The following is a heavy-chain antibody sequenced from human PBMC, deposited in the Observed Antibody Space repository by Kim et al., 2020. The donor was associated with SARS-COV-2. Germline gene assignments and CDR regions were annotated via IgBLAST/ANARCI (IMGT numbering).Heavy chain of an antibody. Sequence: GGSLRLSCAASGFIFSDHYMDWVRQAPGKGLEWVGRIRSKANRDTTGYAASVRGRFTISRDDSKNSLYLLMNTLTTEDTAVYYCGGGETGSVSDYWGQGSLVTVSS. CDR2: IRSKANRDTT. CDR1: GFIFSDHY. J-gene: IGHJ4*02. D-gene: IGHD1-1*01. CDR3: GGGETGSVSDY. V-gene: IGHV3-72*01.